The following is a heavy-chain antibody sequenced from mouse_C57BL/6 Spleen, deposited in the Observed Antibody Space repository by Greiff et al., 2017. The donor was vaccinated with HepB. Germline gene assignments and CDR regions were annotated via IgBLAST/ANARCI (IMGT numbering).Heavy chain of an antibody. CDR1: GYTFTSYW. CDR3: AREVKRYAMDY. CDR2: IHPNSGST. Sequence: QVQLQQSGAELVKPGASVKLSCKASGYTFTSYWMHWVKQRPGQGLEWIGMIHPNSGSTNYNEKFKSKATLTVDKSSSTAYMQLSSLTSEDSAVYYCAREVKRYAMDYWGQGTSVTVSS. D-gene: IGHD2-2*01. J-gene: IGHJ4*01. V-gene: IGHV1-64*01.